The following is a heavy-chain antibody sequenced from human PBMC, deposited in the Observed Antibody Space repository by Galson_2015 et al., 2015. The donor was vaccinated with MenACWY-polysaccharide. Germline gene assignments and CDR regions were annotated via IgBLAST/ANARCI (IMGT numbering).Heavy chain of an antibody. CDR3: ARSDYDEAGGYGMDV. CDR1: GFTFSSYG. D-gene: IGHD3-3*01. Sequence: SLRLSCAASGFTFSSYGMHWVRQAPGKGLEWVAVIWYDGNNKYYADSVKGRFTISRDNSKNTLYLQMNSLRAEDTAVYCCARSDYDEAGGYGMDVWGQGTTVTVSS. CDR2: IWYDGNNK. J-gene: IGHJ6*02. V-gene: IGHV3-33*01.